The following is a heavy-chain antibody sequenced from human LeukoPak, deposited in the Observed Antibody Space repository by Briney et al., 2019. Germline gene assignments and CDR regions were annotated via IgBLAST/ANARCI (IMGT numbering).Heavy chain of an antibody. CDR3: ARDTDSYSSSWYFPMDV. J-gene: IGHJ6*02. Sequence: ASVKVSCKASGYTFTSYGISWVRQAPGQGLEWVGWISAYNGNTNYAQKLQGRVTMTTDTSTSTAYMELRSLRSDDTAVYYCARDTDSYSSSWYFPMDVWGQGTTVTVSS. V-gene: IGHV1-18*01. CDR1: GYTFTSYG. CDR2: ISAYNGNT. D-gene: IGHD6-13*01.